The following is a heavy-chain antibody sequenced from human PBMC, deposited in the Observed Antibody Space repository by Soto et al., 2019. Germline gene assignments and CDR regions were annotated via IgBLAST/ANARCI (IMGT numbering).Heavy chain of an antibody. CDR1: GGSISSGGYS. J-gene: IGHJ4*02. CDR2: IYHSGST. Sequence: TSETLSLTCAVSGGSISSGGYSWSWIRQPPGKGLEWIGYIYHSGSTYYNPSLKSRVTISVDRSKNQFSLKLSSVTAADTAVYYCASGRGSYYDFWSGYSGFDYWGQGTLVTVSS. CDR3: ASGRGSYYDFWSGYSGFDY. D-gene: IGHD3-3*01. V-gene: IGHV4-30-2*01.